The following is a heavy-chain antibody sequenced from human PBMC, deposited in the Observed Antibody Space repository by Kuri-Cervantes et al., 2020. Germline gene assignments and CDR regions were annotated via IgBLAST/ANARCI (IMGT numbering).Heavy chain of an antibody. V-gene: IGHV3-30*02. D-gene: IGHD6-13*01. CDR1: GFTFSSYG. CDR3: AKSLAAAGTRSYYLDY. J-gene: IGHJ4*02. Sequence: GGSLRLSCAASGFTFSSYGMHWVRQAPGKGLEWVAVIWYDGSNKYYADSVKGRFTISRDNSKNTLYLQMNSLRAEDTALYYCAKSLAAAGTRSYYLDYWGQGTLVTVSS. CDR2: IWYDGSNK.